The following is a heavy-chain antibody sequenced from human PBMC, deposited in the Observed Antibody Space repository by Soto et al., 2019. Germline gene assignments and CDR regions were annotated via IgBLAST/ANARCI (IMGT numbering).Heavy chain of an antibody. Sequence: QLQLQESGPGLVKPSETLSLTCTVSGGSISSSSYYWGWIRQPPGKEMEWIGSIYYSGSTYYNPSLKSRVTIAVDTSKKQSSLKLSSVTAAETAVYYCARHGGEGSSWSYFDYWGQGTLVTVSS. CDR3: ARHGGEGSSWSYFDY. V-gene: IGHV4-39*01. J-gene: IGHJ4*02. CDR2: IYYSGST. D-gene: IGHD6-13*01. CDR1: GGSISSSSYY.